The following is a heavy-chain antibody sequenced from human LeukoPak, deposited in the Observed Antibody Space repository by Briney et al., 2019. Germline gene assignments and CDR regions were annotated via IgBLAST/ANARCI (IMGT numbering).Heavy chain of an antibody. V-gene: IGHV1-2*02. D-gene: IGHD3-10*01. CDR3: ARDGEYGTGSYYRGCFDY. CDR1: GYTFTTNG. CDR2: IHPRSGET. J-gene: IGHJ4*02. Sequence: ASVRVSCKPSGYTFTTNGISWVRQAPGQGLEWMGWIHPRSGETNYAYKFRGRVTMTRDTSISTAYMDLGSLGSDDTAVYYCARDGEYGTGSYYRGCFDYWGQGILVTVSS.